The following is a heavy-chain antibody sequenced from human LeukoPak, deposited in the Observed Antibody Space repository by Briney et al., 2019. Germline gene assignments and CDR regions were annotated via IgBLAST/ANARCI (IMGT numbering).Heavy chain of an antibody. CDR3: AKVWGVPAAAIEGIDY. D-gene: IGHD2-2*01. CDR1: GFTVSSNY. CDR2: IYSGGST. Sequence: PGGSLRLSCAASGFTVSSNYMSWVRQAPGKGLEWVSVIYSGGSTYYADSVKGRFTISRDNSKNTLYLQMNSLRAEDTAVYYCAKVWGVPAAAIEGIDYWGQGTLVTVSS. J-gene: IGHJ4*02. V-gene: IGHV3-53*05.